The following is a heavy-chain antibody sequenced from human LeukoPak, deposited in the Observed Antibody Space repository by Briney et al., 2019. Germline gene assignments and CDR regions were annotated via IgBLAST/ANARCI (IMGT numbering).Heavy chain of an antibody. J-gene: IGHJ4*02. CDR1: GGSISSYY. CDR2: IYYSGST. V-gene: IGHV4-59*08. Sequence: SETLSLTCTVSGGSISSYYWSWIRQPPGKGLEWIGYIYYSGSTNYNPSLKSRVTMSVDTSKNQFSLKLSSVTAADTAVYYCAKHYDFWSGYFDYWGQGTLVTVSS. CDR3: AKHYDFWSGYFDY. D-gene: IGHD3-3*01.